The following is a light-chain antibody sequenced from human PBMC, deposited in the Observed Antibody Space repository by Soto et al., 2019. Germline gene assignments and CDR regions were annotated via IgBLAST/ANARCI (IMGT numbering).Light chain of an antibody. CDR1: TYGFETYNQ. V-gene: IGLV2-23*01. CDR2: EGS. Sequence: QSVLTQPASMSGSPGQSITVSCSGTTYGFETYNQVSWYQQHPGKAPKILIYEGSKRPSGVSNRFSGSKSGNTASLTISGLQAEDEADYFCSSYVGDSAYAFGTGTKV. J-gene: IGLJ1*01. CDR3: SSYVGDSAYA.